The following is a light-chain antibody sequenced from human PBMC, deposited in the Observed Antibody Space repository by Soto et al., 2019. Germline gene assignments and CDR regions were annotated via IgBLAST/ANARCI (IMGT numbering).Light chain of an antibody. V-gene: IGKV1-12*01. CDR3: QPANSFPLT. Sequence: DIQVTQSPSSVSVSVGDRVTITCRTSQDVSSWLAWYQQKPGKAPELLIYSASTLQTGVPSRFSGSGSGTDFTLTISSLQPEDFATYYCQPANSFPLTLGGGTKVEIK. J-gene: IGKJ4*01. CDR2: SAS. CDR1: QDVSSW.